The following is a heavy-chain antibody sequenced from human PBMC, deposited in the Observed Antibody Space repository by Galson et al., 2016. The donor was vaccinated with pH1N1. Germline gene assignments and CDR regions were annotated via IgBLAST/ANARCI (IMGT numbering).Heavy chain of an antibody. J-gene: IGHJ3*02. Sequence: SVKVSCKASGGTFSSYAINWVRQAPGQGLEWMGGIIPIFGTANYAQKFQGRVTITADESTSTAYMELSSLRSEDTAVYCCASPSRPPREIHLWSPNDAFDIWGQGTMVTVSS. CDR2: IIPIFGTA. V-gene: IGHV1-69*13. CDR1: GGTFSSYA. D-gene: IGHD5-18*01. CDR3: ASPSRPPREIHLWSPNDAFDI.